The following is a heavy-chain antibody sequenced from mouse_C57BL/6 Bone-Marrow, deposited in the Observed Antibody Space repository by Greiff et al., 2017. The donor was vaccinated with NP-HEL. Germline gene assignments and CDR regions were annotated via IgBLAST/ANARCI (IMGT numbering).Heavy chain of an antibody. V-gene: IGHV5-6*01. CDR3: ARHFYYGSSSWFAY. CDR2: ISSGGSYT. J-gene: IGHJ3*01. D-gene: IGHD1-1*01. CDR1: GFTFSSYG. Sequence: EVQGVESGGDLVKPGGSLKLSCAASGFTFSSYGMSWVRQTPDKRLEWVATISSGGSYTYYPDSVKGRFTISRDNAKNTLYLQMSSLKSEDTAMYYCARHFYYGSSSWFAYWGQGTLVTVSA.